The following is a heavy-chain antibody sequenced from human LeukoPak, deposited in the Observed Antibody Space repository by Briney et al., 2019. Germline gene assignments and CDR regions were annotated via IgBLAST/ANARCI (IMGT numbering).Heavy chain of an antibody. CDR3: ARNTQSITIFGVVPYFDY. CDR1: GFTFDDYG. CDR2: IYWNGGST. V-gene: IGHV3-20*01. D-gene: IGHD3-3*01. Sequence: GGSLRLSCAASGFTFDDYGMSWVRQAPGKGLEWVSGIYWNGGSTGYADSVKGRFTISRDNAKNSLYLQMNSLRAEDTALYHCARNTQSITIFGVVPYFDYWGQGTLVTVSS. J-gene: IGHJ4*02.